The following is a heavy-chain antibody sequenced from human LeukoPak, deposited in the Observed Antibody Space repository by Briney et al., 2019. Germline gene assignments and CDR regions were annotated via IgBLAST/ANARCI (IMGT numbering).Heavy chain of an antibody. J-gene: IGHJ3*02. V-gene: IGHV1-2*02. D-gene: IGHD3-3*01. CDR3: ARYPRREMSGFDI. CDR2: INPNSGGT. CDR1: GYTFTGYY. Sequence: ASVKVSCKASGYTFTGYYMHWVRQAPGQGLEWMGWINPNSGGTNYVQKFQGRVTMTRDTSISTAYMELSRLRSDDTAVYYCARYPRREMSGFDIWGQGTMVTVSS.